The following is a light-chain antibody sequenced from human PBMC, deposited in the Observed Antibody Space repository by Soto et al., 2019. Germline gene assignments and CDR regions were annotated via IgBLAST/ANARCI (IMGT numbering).Light chain of an antibody. V-gene: IGKV1-12*01. CDR1: QGITSW. CDR3: QHTTAFPRT. CDR2: RAS. Sequence: DIQMTQSPSSVSASVGDRVTITCRASQGITSWLAWYQQKPGKAPILLIYRASNLQSGVPSRFSGSGPGTDFTLTIGGLQPAHFATCYCQHTTAFPRTFGGGTQVEIK. J-gene: IGKJ4*02.